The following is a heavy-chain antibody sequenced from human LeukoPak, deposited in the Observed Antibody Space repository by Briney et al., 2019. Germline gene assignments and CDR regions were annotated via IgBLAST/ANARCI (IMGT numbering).Heavy chain of an antibody. V-gene: IGHV4-34*01. D-gene: IGHD3-3*01. CDR3: ARGNDFWSGYSGIYGMDV. Sequence: PSETLSLTCAVYGGSFSGYYWSWIRQPPGKGLEWIGEINHSGSTNYNPSLKSRVTISVDTSKNQFSLKLSSVTAADTAVYYCARGNDFWSGYSGIYGMDVWGQGTTVTVSS. J-gene: IGHJ6*02. CDR1: GGSFSGYY. CDR2: INHSGST.